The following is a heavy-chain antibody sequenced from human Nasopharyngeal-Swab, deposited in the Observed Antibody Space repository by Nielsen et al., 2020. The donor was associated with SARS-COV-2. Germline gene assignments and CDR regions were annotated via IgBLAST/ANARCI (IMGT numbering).Heavy chain of an antibody. CDR3: ARDFDKTGD. Sequence: GESLKISCAVSGFSFSESWIHWVRQAPGKGLVWVSRINSDGSRTGYADSVKGRFTISRDNAKHTIYLQMNSLRGEDTAVYYCARDFDKTGDWGQGTLVTVSS. J-gene: IGHJ4*02. V-gene: IGHV3-74*01. CDR2: INSDGSRT. CDR1: GFSFSESW. D-gene: IGHD7-27*01.